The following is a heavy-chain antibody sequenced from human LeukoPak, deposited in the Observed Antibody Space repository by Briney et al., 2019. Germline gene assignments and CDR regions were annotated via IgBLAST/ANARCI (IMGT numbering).Heavy chain of an antibody. CDR1: GFTFTRYT. CDR2: VLYNGSKK. CDR3: VRDNYGGILDF. Sequence: GRSLGLSCAASGFTFTRYTMHWVRQAPGKGLEWVALVLYNGSKKYYADSVKGRFTLSRDNSKNTLSLEMNALRADDTAVYYCVRDNYGGILDFWGQGTLVTVSS. J-gene: IGHJ4*02. V-gene: IGHV3-30*04. D-gene: IGHD2-21*01.